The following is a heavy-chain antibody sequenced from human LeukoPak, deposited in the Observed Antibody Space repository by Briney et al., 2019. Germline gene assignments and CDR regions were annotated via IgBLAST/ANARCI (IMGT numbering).Heavy chain of an antibody. CDR1: GYTFTGYY. Sequence: ASVKVSCKASGYTFTGYYMHWVRQAPGQGLEWMGRINPNSGGANYAQKLQGRVTMTRDTSISTAYMELSRLRSDDTAVHYCFALRYFDWLMVFDYWGQGTLVTVPS. V-gene: IGHV1-2*06. D-gene: IGHD3-9*01. CDR3: FALRYFDWLMVFDY. J-gene: IGHJ4*02. CDR2: INPNSGGA.